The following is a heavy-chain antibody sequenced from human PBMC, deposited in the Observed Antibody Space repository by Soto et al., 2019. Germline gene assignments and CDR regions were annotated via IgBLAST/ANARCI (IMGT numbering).Heavy chain of an antibody. CDR3: ARDPYSSSSYDDS. CDR2: IKQDGSAK. CDR1: GFTFSSYW. Sequence: EVQLVESGGGLVQPGGSLRLSCAASGFTFSSYWMSWVRQAPGKGLEWVANIKQDGSAKYYVDSVRGRFTISRDNAKNSLFLQINSLRVEDTAVYYCARDPYSSSSYDDSWGQGTLVTVSS. V-gene: IGHV3-7*01. D-gene: IGHD6-13*01. J-gene: IGHJ4*02.